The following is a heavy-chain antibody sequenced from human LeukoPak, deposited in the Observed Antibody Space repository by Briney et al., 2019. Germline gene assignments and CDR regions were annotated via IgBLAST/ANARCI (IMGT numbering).Heavy chain of an antibody. CDR1: GGSISSGSYY. J-gene: IGHJ4*02. Sequence: SETLSLTCTVSGGSISSGSYYWSWIRQPAGKGLGWIGRIYPSGTTNYNPSLKSRVTISVDTSKNQFSLKLWSVTAADTAVYYCARGQEVVAENYFDYWGQGTLVTVSS. CDR3: ARGQEVVAENYFDY. D-gene: IGHD5-12*01. CDR2: IYPSGTT. V-gene: IGHV4-61*02.